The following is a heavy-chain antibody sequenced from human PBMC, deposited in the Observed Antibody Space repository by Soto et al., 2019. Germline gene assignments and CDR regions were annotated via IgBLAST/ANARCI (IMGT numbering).Heavy chain of an antibody. V-gene: IGHV4-59*01. CDR1: GGSISSYY. Sequence: SETLSLTCTVSGGSISSYYWSWIRQPPGKGLEWIGYIYYSGSTNYNPSLKSRVTISVDTSKNQFSLKLSSVTAADTAVYYCARGLIVVVTEHDAFDIWGQGTMVTVSS. J-gene: IGHJ3*02. CDR2: IYYSGST. CDR3: ARGLIVVVTEHDAFDI. D-gene: IGHD2-21*02.